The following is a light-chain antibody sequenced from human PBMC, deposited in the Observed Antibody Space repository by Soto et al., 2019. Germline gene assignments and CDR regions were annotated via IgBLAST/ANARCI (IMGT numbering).Light chain of an antibody. CDR3: QQRSNWPRT. J-gene: IGKJ1*01. CDR1: QGIGDT. V-gene: IGKV3-15*01. Sequence: VMTRSPATLSVSSGEGDTLSCRASQGIGDTLAWYQHKPGQAPRLLIYGTSTRATGVPARFSGSRSGTEFTLTISSLESGDFAVYYCQQRSNWPRTFGQGTKVDIK. CDR2: GTS.